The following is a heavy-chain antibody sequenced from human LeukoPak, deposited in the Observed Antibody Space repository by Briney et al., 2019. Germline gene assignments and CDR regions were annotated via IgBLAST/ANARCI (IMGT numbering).Heavy chain of an antibody. D-gene: IGHD5-24*01. CDR2: IYYSGST. Sequence: PSETLSLTCTVSGGPISSGGYYWSWIRQHPGKGLEWIGYIYYSGSTYYNPSLKSRVTISVDTSKNQFSLKLGSVTAADTAVYYCARGGYKPPKAFDIWGQGTMVTVSS. J-gene: IGHJ3*02. CDR3: ARGGYKPPKAFDI. V-gene: IGHV4-31*03. CDR1: GGPISSGGYY.